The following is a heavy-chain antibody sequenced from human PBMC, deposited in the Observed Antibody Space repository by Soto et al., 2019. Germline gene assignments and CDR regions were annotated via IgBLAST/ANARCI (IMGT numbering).Heavy chain of an antibody. Sequence: SVKVSCKASGGTFSSYSISWVRQAPGQGLECMGGIIPIFGTANYAQKFQGRVTITADKSTSTAYMELSSLRSEDTAVYYCARRGAIVGATVGYYYYGMDVWGQGATVTVSS. D-gene: IGHD1-26*01. V-gene: IGHV1-69*06. CDR2: IIPIFGTA. CDR3: ARRGAIVGATVGYYYYGMDV. J-gene: IGHJ6*02. CDR1: GGTFSSYS.